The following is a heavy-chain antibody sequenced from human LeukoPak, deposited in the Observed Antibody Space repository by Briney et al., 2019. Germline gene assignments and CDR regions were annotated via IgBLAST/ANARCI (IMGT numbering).Heavy chain of an antibody. J-gene: IGHJ6*03. Sequence: SETLSLTCTVSGGSISSSSYDWGWIRQPPGKGLEWIGSIHYSGSTYYNPSLKSRVTISLDTSKNQRSLNLSSVTAADTAVYYCAKPYWAGTTTRGYSYYVDVWGKGTTVTVSS. CDR3: AKPYWAGTTTRGYSYYVDV. V-gene: IGHV4-39*01. CDR1: GGSISSSSYD. D-gene: IGHD1-1*01. CDR2: IHYSGST.